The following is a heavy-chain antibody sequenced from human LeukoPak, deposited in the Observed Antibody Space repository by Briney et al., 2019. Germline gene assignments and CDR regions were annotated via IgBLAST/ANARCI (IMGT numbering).Heavy chain of an antibody. CDR2: IYYSGST. Sequence: PSETLSLTCTVSGGSISSSSYYWGWIRQPPGKGLEWIGSIYYSGSTYYNPSLKSRVTISVDTSKNQFSLKLSSVTAADTAVYYCARGLGLLSPYDAFDIWGQGTMVTVSS. CDR1: GGSISSSSYY. V-gene: IGHV4-39*07. CDR3: ARGLGLLSPYDAFDI. J-gene: IGHJ3*02. D-gene: IGHD2/OR15-2a*01.